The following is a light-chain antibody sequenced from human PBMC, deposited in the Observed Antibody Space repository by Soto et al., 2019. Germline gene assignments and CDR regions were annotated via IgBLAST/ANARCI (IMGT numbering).Light chain of an antibody. CDR3: ISYTSSSTYV. Sequence: HSVLTQAPSASGTPGQRGSISCSGSGSSIGTNTVNWYQQHPGKAPKLMIYDVSHRPSGVSDRFSGSKSGNTASLTISGLQAEDEADYYCISYTSSSTYVFGTGTKVTVL. CDR2: DVS. J-gene: IGLJ1*01. V-gene: IGLV2-14*01. CDR1: GSSIGTNT.